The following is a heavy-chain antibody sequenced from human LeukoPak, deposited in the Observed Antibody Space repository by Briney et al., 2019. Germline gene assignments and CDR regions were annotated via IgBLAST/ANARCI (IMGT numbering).Heavy chain of an antibody. D-gene: IGHD5-12*01. V-gene: IGHV4-59*01. Sequence: SETLSLTCTVSGGSISSYYWSWIRQPPGKGLEWIGYIYYSGSTNYNPSLKSQVTISVDTSKNQFSLKLSSVTAADTAVYYCATRGYFRPSGYECEFDYWGQGTLVTVSS. CDR2: IYYSGST. CDR3: ATRGYFRPSGYECEFDY. CDR1: GGSISSYY. J-gene: IGHJ4*02.